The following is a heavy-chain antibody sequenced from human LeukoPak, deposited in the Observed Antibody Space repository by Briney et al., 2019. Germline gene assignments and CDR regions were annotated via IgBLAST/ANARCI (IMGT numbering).Heavy chain of an antibody. CDR3: VSLNGRLRGTTSEYFQH. Sequence: PSETLSLTCTVSGGSISSYYWSWIRQPPGKGLEWIGYIYYSGSTNYNPSLKSRVTISVDTSKNQFSLKLSSVTAADTAVYYCVSLNGRLRGTTSEYFQHWGQGTLVTVSS. CDR1: GGSISSYY. V-gene: IGHV4-59*01. D-gene: IGHD4-17*01. CDR2: IYYSGST. J-gene: IGHJ1*01.